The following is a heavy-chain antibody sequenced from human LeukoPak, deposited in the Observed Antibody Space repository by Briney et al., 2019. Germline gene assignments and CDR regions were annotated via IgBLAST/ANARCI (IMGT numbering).Heavy chain of an antibody. J-gene: IGHJ3*02. CDR3: ARWATVAPGDAFDI. V-gene: IGHV1-69*13. CDR1: GGTFSSYA. D-gene: IGHD4-17*01. CDR2: IIPIFGTA. Sequence: ASVKVSCKASGGTFSSYAISWVRQAPGQGLEWMGGIIPIFGTANYAQKFQGRVTITAAESTSTAYMELSSLRSEDTAVYYCARWATVAPGDAFDIWGQGTMVTVSS.